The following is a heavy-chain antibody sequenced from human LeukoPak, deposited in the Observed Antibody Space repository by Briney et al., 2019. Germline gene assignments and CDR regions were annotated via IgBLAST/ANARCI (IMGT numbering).Heavy chain of an antibody. CDR1: GFAFCSYW. CDR3: SSRPGTYYDY. D-gene: IGHD1-26*01. CDR2: IKQDGSEK. Sequence: PGGSLRPSSAASGFAFCSYWMTRVRQAPGKGLEWVANIKQDGSEKYYVDSVKGRFTVSRDNAENSLYVQMNSLRAEDTAVFYCSSRPGTYYDYWGQGTLVTVSS. J-gene: IGHJ4*02. V-gene: IGHV3-7*01.